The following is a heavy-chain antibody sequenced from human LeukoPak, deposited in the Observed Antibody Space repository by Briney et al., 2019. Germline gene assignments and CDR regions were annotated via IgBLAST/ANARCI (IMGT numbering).Heavy chain of an antibody. Sequence: GGSLRLSCAASGFTFSSYWMHWVRQAPGKGLGWVSVVDGSGKTTYYADSVKGRFTISRDNSKNTLYLQMTSLRVDDTAVYYCAKVATWTYFDSWGQGTLVTVSS. CDR2: VDGSGKTT. CDR1: GFTFSSYW. CDR3: AKVATWTYFDS. V-gene: IGHV3-23*01. J-gene: IGHJ4*02. D-gene: IGHD3/OR15-3a*01.